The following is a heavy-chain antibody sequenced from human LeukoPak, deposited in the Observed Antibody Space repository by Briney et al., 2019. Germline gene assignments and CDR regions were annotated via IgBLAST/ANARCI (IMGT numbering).Heavy chain of an antibody. Sequence: SETLSLTCTVSGGSVSSSSYYWAWIRQPPGQGLEWIGSIYRSGTTYYNPSLESRVTISVDTSKNQFSLKLDSVTAADTAVYYCAKKGYYYYMDVWAQGPRSPSP. CDR1: GGSVSSSSYY. CDR2: IYRSGTT. CDR3: AKKGYYYYMDV. V-gene: IGHV4-39*07. J-gene: IGHJ6*03.